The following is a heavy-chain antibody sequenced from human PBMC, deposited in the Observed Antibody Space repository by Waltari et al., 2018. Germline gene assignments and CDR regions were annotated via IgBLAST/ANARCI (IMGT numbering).Heavy chain of an antibody. CDR1: GFTFSSYE. V-gene: IGHV3-48*03. D-gene: IGHD1-1*01. J-gene: IGHJ4*02. CDR3: AREGSTGTTGKGYYFDY. CDR2: ISSSGSTI. Sequence: EVQLVESGGGLVQPGGSLRLSYAASGFTFSSYEMNWVRQAPGKGLEWVSYISSSGSTIYYADSVKGRFTISRDNAKNSLYLQMNSLRAEDTAVYYCAREGSTGTTGKGYYFDYWGQGTLVTVSS.